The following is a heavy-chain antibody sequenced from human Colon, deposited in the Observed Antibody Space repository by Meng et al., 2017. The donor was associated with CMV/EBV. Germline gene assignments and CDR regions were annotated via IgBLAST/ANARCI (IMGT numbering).Heavy chain of an antibody. CDR2: IRGSGGGM. CDR3: AKGHSDTVTAPDY. J-gene: IGHJ4*02. CDR1: GVTFSTST. Sequence: CAASGVTFSTSTMSWVRQAPGRGLEWVSRIRGSGGGMYYADSVKGRFTISRDNSKNILYLQMNSLRAEDSAVYYCAKGHSDTVTAPDYWGQGTLVTVSS. V-gene: IGHV3-23*01. D-gene: IGHD2-21*02.